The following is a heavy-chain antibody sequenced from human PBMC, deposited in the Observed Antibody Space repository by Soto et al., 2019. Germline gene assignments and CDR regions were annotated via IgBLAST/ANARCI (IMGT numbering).Heavy chain of an antibody. Sequence: PSETLSLTCTVSCGSVSSGSYYWSWIRQPPGKGLEWIGYIYYSGSTNYNPSLKSRVTISVDTSKNQFSLKLSSVTAADTAVYYCARDHPGYDFWSGYYRANWFDPWGQGTLVTVSS. CDR2: IYYSGST. V-gene: IGHV4-61*01. CDR1: CGSVSSGSYY. J-gene: IGHJ5*02. CDR3: ARDHPGYDFWSGYYRANWFDP. D-gene: IGHD3-3*01.